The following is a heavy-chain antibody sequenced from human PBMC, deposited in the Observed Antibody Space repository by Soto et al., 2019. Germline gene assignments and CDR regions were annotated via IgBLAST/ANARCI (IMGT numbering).Heavy chain of an antibody. V-gene: IGHV3-21*01. CDR1: GFTFSSYS. Sequence: GGSLRLSCAASGFTFSSYSMNWVRQAPGKGLEWVSSISSSSSYIYYADSVKGRFTISRDNAKNSLYLQMNSLRAEDTAVYYCARGDTIFGVVIIPEDVWGKGTTVTVSS. CDR3: ARGDTIFGVVIIPEDV. J-gene: IGHJ6*04. D-gene: IGHD3-3*01. CDR2: ISSSSSYI.